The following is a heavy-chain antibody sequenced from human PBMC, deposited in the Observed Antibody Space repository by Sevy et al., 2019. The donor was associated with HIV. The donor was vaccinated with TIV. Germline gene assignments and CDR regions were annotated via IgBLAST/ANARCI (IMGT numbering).Heavy chain of an antibody. Sequence: ASVKVSCKASGYTFTSYGISWVRQAPGQGLEWMGWISAYNGNTNYPQKLQGRVTMTTDTSTSTAYMELRSLRSDDTAVYYCARGEGYGDSNYYYGMDVWGQGTTVTVSS. CDR1: GYTFTSYG. V-gene: IGHV1-18*01. CDR3: ARGEGYGDSNYYYGMDV. J-gene: IGHJ6*02. CDR2: ISAYNGNT. D-gene: IGHD4-17*01.